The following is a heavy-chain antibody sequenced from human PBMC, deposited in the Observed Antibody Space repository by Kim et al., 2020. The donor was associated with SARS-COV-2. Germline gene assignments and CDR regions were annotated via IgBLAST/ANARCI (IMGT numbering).Heavy chain of an antibody. V-gene: IGHV3-21*01. CDR2: ISSSSSYI. D-gene: IGHD4-17*01. J-gene: IGHJ4*02. CDR3: AREVDFDYVFDY. Sequence: GGSLRLSCAASGFTFSSYSMNWVRQAPGKGLEWVSSISSSSSYIYYADSVKGRFTISRDNAKNSLYLQMNSLRAEDTAVYYCAREVDFDYVFDYWGQGTLVTVSS. CDR1: GFTFSSYS.